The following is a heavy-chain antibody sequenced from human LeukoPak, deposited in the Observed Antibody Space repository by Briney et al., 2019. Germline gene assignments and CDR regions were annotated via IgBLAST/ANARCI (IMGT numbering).Heavy chain of an antibody. Sequence: SVKVSCKASGGTFSSYAISWVRQAPGQGLEWMGGIIPIFGTANYAQKFQGRVTITADESTSTAYMELSSLRSEDTAVYYCARAPPGIAVAGEPMSYFDYWGQGTLVTVSS. V-gene: IGHV1-69*13. CDR1: GGTFSSYA. CDR3: ARAPPGIAVAGEPMSYFDY. J-gene: IGHJ4*02. D-gene: IGHD6-19*01. CDR2: IIPIFGTA.